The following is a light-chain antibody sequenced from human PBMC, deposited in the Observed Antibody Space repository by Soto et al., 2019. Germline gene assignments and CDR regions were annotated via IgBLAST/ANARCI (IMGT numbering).Light chain of an antibody. CDR2: RAS. CDR1: QTLSNSF. CDR3: QQRCNWPPVT. V-gene: IGKV3-11*01. J-gene: IGKJ4*01. Sequence: EIVLAQSPGTLSLSPGERATVSCRSSQTLSNSFIAWYQQKPGQAPRLLIYRASNRATGIPARFSGSGSGTDFTLTISSLEPEDFAIYYCQQRCNWPPVTFGGGTKVDIK.